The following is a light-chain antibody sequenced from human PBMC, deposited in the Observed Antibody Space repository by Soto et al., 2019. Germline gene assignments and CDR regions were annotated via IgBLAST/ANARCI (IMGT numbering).Light chain of an antibody. CDR2: DAS. CDR3: XXXXXWPLT. J-gene: IGKJ4*01. Sequence: EIVMTQSPGTLSVSPGERTTLSCRASQRVDRNLAWYQQKPGQAPRLLIYDASSRATGIPGRFSGSGSGTDFTLTISSLQSEXXXXXXXXXXXXWPLTFGGGTKVEIK. CDR1: QRVDRN. V-gene: IGKV3-15*01.